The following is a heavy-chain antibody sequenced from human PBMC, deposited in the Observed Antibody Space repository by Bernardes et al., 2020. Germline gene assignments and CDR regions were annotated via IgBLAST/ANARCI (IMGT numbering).Heavy chain of an antibody. CDR2: ISGSGGST. J-gene: IGHJ5*02. D-gene: IGHD6-13*01. CDR1: GFTFRSFA. Sequence: GGSLRLSCAASGFTFRSFAMSWVRQAPGKGLEWVSAISGSGGSTYYADSVKGRFTISRDNSENTLYLQMNSLRAEDTAVYYCAKARLSDTNPGYNRFDPWDQGTLLTISS. V-gene: IGHV3-23*01. CDR3: AKARLSDTNPGYNRFDP.